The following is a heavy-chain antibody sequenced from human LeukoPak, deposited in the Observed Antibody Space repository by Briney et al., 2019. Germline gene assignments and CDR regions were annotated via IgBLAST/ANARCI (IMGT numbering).Heavy chain of an antibody. CDR2: MNPNSGNT. CDR1: GYTFTSYD. Sequence: ASVKVSCKASGYTFTSYDINWVRQATGQGLEWMGWMNPNSGNTGYAQKFQGRVTMTRNTSISTAYMGLSSLRSEDTAVYYCARGLSFKVYYYGMDVWGQGTTVTVSS. CDR3: ARGLSFKVYYYGMDV. J-gene: IGHJ6*02. V-gene: IGHV1-8*01.